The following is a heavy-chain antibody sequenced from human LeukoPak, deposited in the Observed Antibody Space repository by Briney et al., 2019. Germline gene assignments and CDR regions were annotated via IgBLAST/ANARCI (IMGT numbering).Heavy chain of an antibody. Sequence: GGSLRLSCAASGFTFSSYAMSWVRQAPGKGLEWVSAISGSGGSTYYADSVKGRFTISRDNSKNTLYLQMNSLRAEDTAVYYCAKGIGTYCDFWSGRDCWGQGTLVTVSS. J-gene: IGHJ4*02. V-gene: IGHV3-23*01. CDR3: AKGIGTYCDFWSGRDC. CDR1: GFTFSSYA. CDR2: ISGSGGST. D-gene: IGHD3-3*01.